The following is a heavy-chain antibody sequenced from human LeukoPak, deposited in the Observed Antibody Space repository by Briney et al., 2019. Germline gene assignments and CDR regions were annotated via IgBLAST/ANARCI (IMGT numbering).Heavy chain of an antibody. V-gene: IGHV4-34*01. CDR3: AREVGGTGGWFDP. CDR2: INHSGST. Sequence: SETLSLTCAVYGGSFSGYYWSWIRQPPGKGLEWIGEINHSGSTNYNPSLKSRVTISVDTSKNQFSLKLTSVTAADTAVYYCAREVGGTGGWFDPWGQGTLVIVSS. D-gene: IGHD6-19*01. J-gene: IGHJ5*02. CDR1: GGSFSGYY.